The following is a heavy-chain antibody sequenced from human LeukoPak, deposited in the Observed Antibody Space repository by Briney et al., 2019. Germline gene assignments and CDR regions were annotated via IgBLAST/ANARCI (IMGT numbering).Heavy chain of an antibody. J-gene: IGHJ4*02. D-gene: IGHD4-17*01. CDR1: GFTFDDYA. CDR3: AKDLSYGDYEGFDY. CDR2: ISWNSGSI. V-gene: IGHV3-9*01. Sequence: LSGGSLRLSCAASGFTFDDYAMHWVRQAPGKGLEWVSGISWNSGSIGYADSVKGRFTISRDNAKNSLYLQMNSLRAEDTALYYCAKDLSYGDYEGFDYWGQGTLLTVSS.